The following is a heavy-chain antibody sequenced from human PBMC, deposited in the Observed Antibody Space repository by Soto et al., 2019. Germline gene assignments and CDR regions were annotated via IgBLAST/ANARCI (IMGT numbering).Heavy chain of an antibody. D-gene: IGHD5-18*01. Sequence: SVKVSCKASGGTFSSYAISWVRQAPGQGLEWMGGIIPIFGTANYALKFQGRVTITADESTSTAYMELSSLRSEDTAVYYCARDLMVKGNLDYWGQGTLVTVSS. V-gene: IGHV1-69*13. CDR1: GGTFSSYA. CDR3: ARDLMVKGNLDY. CDR2: IIPIFGTA. J-gene: IGHJ4*02.